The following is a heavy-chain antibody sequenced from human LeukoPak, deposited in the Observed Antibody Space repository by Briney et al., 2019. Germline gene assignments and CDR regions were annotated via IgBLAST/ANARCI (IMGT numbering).Heavy chain of an antibody. J-gene: IGHJ4*02. CDR2: ISAYNGNT. V-gene: IGHV1-18*01. CDR3: AREAYYYDSSGSDY. Sequence: GASVKVSCKASGYTFTSYGISWVRQAPGQGLEWMGWISAYNGNTNYAQKLQGRVTMTTDTSTSTAYMELRSLRSDDTAMYYCAREAYYYDSSGSDYWGQGTLVTVSS. CDR1: GYTFTSYG. D-gene: IGHD3-22*01.